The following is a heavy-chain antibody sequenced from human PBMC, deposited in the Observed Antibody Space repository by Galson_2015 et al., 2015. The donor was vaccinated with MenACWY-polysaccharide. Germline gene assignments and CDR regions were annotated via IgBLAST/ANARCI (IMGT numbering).Heavy chain of an antibody. D-gene: IGHD2/OR15-2a*01. Sequence: TLSLTCAVSGGSVSGGGYYWSWIRQPPGKGLEWIGSIYYSRSTYYTPSLKTRIVISVDSSRNQYSLTLNSVTAADTAVYYCATQGTWDNSLEHWGQGTLVTVSS. CDR3: ATQGTWDNSLEH. V-gene: IGHV4-30-4*01. CDR1: GGSVSGGGYY. J-gene: IGHJ1*01. CDR2: IYYSRST.